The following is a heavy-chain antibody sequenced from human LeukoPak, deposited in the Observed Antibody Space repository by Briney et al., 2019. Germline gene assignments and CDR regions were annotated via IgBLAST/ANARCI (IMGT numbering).Heavy chain of an antibody. CDR2: IYYSGST. J-gene: IGHJ6*02. CDR1: GGSISSGGYY. Sequence: SQTLSLTCTVSGGSISSGGYYWSWIRQHPGKGLEWIGYIYYSGSTYYNPSLKSRVTISVDTSKNQFSLKLSSVTAADTAVYYCARGRLGVRHYYYGMDVWGQGTTVTVSS. D-gene: IGHD3-16*01. CDR3: ARGRLGVRHYYYGMDV. V-gene: IGHV4-31*03.